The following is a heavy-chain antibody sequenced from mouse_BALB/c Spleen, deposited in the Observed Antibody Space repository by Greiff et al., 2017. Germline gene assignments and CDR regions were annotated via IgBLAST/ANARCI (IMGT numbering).Heavy chain of an antibody. CDR3: ASLDY. CDR2: ISSGGGST. V-gene: IGHV5-12-1*01. Sequence: DVMLVESGGGLVKPGGSLKLSCAASGFAFSSYDMSWVRQTPEKRLEWVAYISSGGGSTYYPDTVKGRFTISRDNAKNTLYLQMSSLKSEDTAMYYCASLDYWGQGTSVTVSS. CDR1: GFAFSSYD. J-gene: IGHJ4*01.